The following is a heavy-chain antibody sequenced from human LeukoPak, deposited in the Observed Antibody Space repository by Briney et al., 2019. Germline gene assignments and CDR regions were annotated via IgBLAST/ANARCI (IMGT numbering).Heavy chain of an antibody. D-gene: IGHD1-14*01. CDR1: GFTFINAW. Sequence: GGSLRLSCAASGFTFINAWMTWVRQAPGKGREWVGRIQSTTNGGTPDHATPVKGRFTISRDDSKNTLYLQMNSLKTEDTAVYYCTSGVGTLDYWGQGALVTVSS. J-gene: IGHJ4*02. CDR2: IQSTTNGGTP. V-gene: IGHV3-15*01. CDR3: TSGVGTLDY.